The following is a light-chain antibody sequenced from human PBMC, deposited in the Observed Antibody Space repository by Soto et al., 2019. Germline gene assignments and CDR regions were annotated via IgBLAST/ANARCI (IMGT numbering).Light chain of an antibody. CDR1: QDIEKW. J-gene: IGKJ3*01. CDR2: AAS. CDR3: HQDGTFPFT. V-gene: IGKV1-12*01. Sequence: DIQLTQSPSSVSASVGDSLNITCRASQDIEKWLAWYQQKPGRAPKVLIYAASHLESGVPSRFSGSGSGTEFSLTISSLQTEDFATYFRHQDGTFPFTFGPGTKVDIK.